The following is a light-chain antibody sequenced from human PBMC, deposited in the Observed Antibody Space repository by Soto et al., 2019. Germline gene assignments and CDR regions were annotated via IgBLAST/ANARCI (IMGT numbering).Light chain of an antibody. J-gene: IGKJ2*01. V-gene: IGKV1-39*01. Sequence: DIQMTQSPSSLSASIGDRVTITCRASQSISSHLNWYQHKPGKAPKLLIFGASSLQFGVPSRFSGSGSGTDFTLTISGLHPEYFATYYCQQSYGTSRTFGQGTRLEVK. CDR1: QSISSH. CDR3: QQSYGTSRT. CDR2: GAS.